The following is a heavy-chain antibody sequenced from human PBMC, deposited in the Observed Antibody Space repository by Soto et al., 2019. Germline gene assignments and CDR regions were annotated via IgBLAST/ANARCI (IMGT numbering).Heavy chain of an antibody. V-gene: IGHV3-23*01. CDR1: GFTFSSYA. Sequence: GGSLRLSCAASGFTFSSYAMSWVRQAPGKGLEWVSAISGSGGSTYYADSVKGRFTISRDNSKNTLYLQMNSLRAEDTAVYYFAKALGESSGYQRSSSGMDVWGQRNTVT. CDR3: AKALGESSGYQRSSSGMDV. CDR2: ISGSGGST. D-gene: IGHD3-22*01. J-gene: IGHJ6*02.